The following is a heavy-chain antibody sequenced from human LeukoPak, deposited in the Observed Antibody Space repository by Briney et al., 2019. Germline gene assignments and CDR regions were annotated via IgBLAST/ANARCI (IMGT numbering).Heavy chain of an antibody. Sequence: GASVTVSCKASGYTFTGYYMHWVRQAPGQGLEWMGWINPNSGGTNYAQKFQGRVTMTRDTSISTAYMELSRLRSDDTAAYYCARSSYCSGGSCYGRLSDYWGQGTLVTVSS. V-gene: IGHV1-2*02. J-gene: IGHJ4*02. CDR1: GYTFTGYY. D-gene: IGHD2-15*01. CDR3: ARSSYCSGGSCYGRLSDY. CDR2: INPNSGGT.